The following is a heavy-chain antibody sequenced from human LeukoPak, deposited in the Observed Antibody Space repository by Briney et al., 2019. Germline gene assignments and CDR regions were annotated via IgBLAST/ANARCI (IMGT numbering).Heavy chain of an antibody. CDR2: ISGRGSST. J-gene: IGHJ6*02. D-gene: IGHD2-2*01. CDR3: ARDRGSDIVIVPADIRPSTYSYYGLDV. V-gene: IGHV3-23*01. Sequence: PGGSLRFSCVASESTVSNYAMSWVRQAPGKGLDWLSAISGRGSSTYYAEAVKGRFTISRDNSKNTLYLQMNSLRVEDTAVYYCARDRGSDIVIVPADIRPSTYSYYGLDVWGQGTTVTVSS. CDR1: ESTVSNYA.